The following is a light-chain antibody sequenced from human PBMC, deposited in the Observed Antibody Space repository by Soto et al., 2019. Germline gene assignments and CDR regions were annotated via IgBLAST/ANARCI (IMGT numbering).Light chain of an antibody. CDR1: SSDVGDYNY. Sequence: QSVLTQPASVSGSPGQSISISCTGTSSDVGDYNYVSWYQHHPGKAPKLIIYDVTNRPSGISNRFSGSKSGNTASLTISGLQAEDEADYYCGSYTSDKNLNWVFGGGTKL. CDR3: GSYTSDKNLNWV. J-gene: IGLJ3*02. V-gene: IGLV2-14*03. CDR2: DVT.